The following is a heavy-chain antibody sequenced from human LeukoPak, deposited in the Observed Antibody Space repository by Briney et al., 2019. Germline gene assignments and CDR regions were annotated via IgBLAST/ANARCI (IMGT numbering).Heavy chain of an antibody. CDR1: GGTFSSYA. CDR3: ARDREGSSYYYYYYYMDV. D-gene: IGHD5-24*01. V-gene: IGHV1-69*06. J-gene: IGHJ6*03. Sequence: ASVKVSCKASGGTFSSYAISWVRQAPGQGLEWMGRIIPIFGTANYAQKSQGRVTITAAKSTSTAYMELRSLRSEATAVYYCARDREGSSYYYYYYYMDVWGKGTTVTVYS. CDR2: IIPIFGTA.